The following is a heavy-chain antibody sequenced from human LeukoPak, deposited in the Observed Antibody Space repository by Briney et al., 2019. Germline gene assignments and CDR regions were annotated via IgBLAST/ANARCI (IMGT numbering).Heavy chain of an antibody. Sequence: PSQTLFLTCTVSGGSISSGGYSWSWIRQPPGKGLEWIGYIYYSGSTYYNPSLKSRVTISVDTSKNQFSQKLSSVTAADTAVYYCARVEYSLDYWGQGTLVTVSS. CDR2: IYYSGST. J-gene: IGHJ4*02. CDR1: GGSISSGGYS. V-gene: IGHV4-31*03. CDR3: ARVEYSLDY. D-gene: IGHD5-18*01.